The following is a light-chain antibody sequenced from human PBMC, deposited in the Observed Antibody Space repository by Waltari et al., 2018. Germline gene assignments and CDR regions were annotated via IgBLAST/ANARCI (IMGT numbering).Light chain of an antibody. J-gene: IGLJ2*01. CDR2: RNN. CDR1: SSNLGSNF. Sequence: QSVLTQAPSASGTPGQGVTISCSGSSSNLGSNFVYWYQQLPGTAPKLLIYRNNQRPSGVPDRFSGSKSDTSASLAISGLRSEDEADYYCAVWDDSLSGVVFGGGTKLTVL. V-gene: IGLV1-47*01. CDR3: AVWDDSLSGVV.